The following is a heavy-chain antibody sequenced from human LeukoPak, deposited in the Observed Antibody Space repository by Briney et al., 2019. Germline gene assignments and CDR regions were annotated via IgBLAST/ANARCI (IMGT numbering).Heavy chain of an antibody. D-gene: IGHD4-17*01. V-gene: IGHV3-30-3*01. J-gene: IGHJ4*02. CDR2: ISYDGSNK. Sequence: AGGSLRLSCAASGFTFSSYAMHWVRQAPGKGLEWVAVISYDGSNKYYADSVKGRFTISRDNSKNTLYLQMNSLRAEDTAVYYCARDHGDSGFDYWGQGTLVTVSS. CDR1: GFTFSSYA. CDR3: ARDHGDSGFDY.